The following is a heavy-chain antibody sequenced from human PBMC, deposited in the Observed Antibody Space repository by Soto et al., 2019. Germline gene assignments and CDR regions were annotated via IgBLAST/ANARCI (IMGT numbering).Heavy chain of an antibody. CDR3: ARAWWLGWFDP. V-gene: IGHV4-31*03. J-gene: IGHJ5*02. Sequence: QVQLQESGPGLVKPSQTLSLTCTVSGGSISSGGYYWSWIRHHPGKGLEWIGYIYYSGSTYYNPSLNSRVTISVDGFKNRFSLKLSSVTAANTAVYYCARAWWLGWFDPCGQGTPVTVSS. D-gene: IGHD6-19*01. CDR1: GGSISSGGYY. CDR2: IYYSGST.